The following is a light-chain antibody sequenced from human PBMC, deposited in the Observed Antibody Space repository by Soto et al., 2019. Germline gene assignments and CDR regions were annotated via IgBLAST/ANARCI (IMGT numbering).Light chain of an antibody. V-gene: IGLV2-14*01. CDR3: SSYTTSSTLLYV. J-gene: IGLJ1*01. Sequence: QSALTQPASVSGSPGQSITISCTGTSSDVGGYNYVSWYQLHPGKAPKLMIYDVSNRPSGVSNRFSGSKSGNTASLTISGLQAEDEADYYCSSYTTSSTLLYVFGTGTKVTV. CDR1: SSDVGGYNY. CDR2: DVS.